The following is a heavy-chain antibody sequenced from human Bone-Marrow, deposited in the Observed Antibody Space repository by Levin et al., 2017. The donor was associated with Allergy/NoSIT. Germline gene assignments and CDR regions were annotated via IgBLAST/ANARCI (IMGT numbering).Heavy chain of an antibody. CDR1: GFSVSTNY. Sequence: HGESLKISCAASGFSVSTNYMAWVRQAPGKGLEWVSVMYSTGTTYHADSVKGRFTISRDNSKNTLYLQMNSLRAEDTAVYYCSSAPGFTDYWGQGTLVTVSS. V-gene: IGHV3-66*01. CDR3: SSAPGFTDY. CDR2: MYSTGTT. J-gene: IGHJ4*02.